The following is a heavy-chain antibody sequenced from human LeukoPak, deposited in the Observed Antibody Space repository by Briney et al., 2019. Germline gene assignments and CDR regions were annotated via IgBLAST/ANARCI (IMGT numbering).Heavy chain of an antibody. CDR1: GFTFSSYS. CDR2: ISSSSSYI. Sequence: GGSLRLSCAASGFTFSSYSMNWVRQAPGKGLEWVSSISSSSSYIYYADSVKGRFTISRDNAKNSLYLQMNSLRAEDTAVYYCARDQHDYGGNSSIYWGQGTLVTVSS. CDR3: ARDQHDYGGNSSIY. D-gene: IGHD4-23*01. V-gene: IGHV3-21*01. J-gene: IGHJ4*02.